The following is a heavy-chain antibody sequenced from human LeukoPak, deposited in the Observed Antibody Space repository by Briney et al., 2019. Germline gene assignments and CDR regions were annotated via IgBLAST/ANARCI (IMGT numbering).Heavy chain of an antibody. J-gene: IGHJ4*02. CDR3: ARSHHSSSWYGFSY. CDR2: INPNSGGT. CDR1: GYTFTGYY. V-gene: IGHV1-2*06. Sequence: ASVKVSCKASGYTFTGYYMHLVRQAPGQGLEWMGRINPNSGGTNYAQKFQGRVTMTRDTSISTAYMELSRLRSDDTAVYYCARSHHSSSWYGFSYWGQGTLVTVSS. D-gene: IGHD6-13*01.